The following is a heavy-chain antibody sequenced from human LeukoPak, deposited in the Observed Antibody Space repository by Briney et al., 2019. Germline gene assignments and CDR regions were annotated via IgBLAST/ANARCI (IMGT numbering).Heavy chain of an antibody. V-gene: IGHV3-23*01. D-gene: IGHD3-22*01. CDR3: AKKGIYYYDSSGLDY. J-gene: IGHJ4*02. CDR1: GFTYSIYA. CDR2: ISGSGGST. Sequence: PGGSLRLSCAVSGFTYSIYAMSWVRQAPGKGLEWVSAISGSGGSTYYADSVKGRFTISRDNSKNTLYLQMNSLRAEDTAVYYCAKKGIYYYDSSGLDYWGQGTLVTVSS.